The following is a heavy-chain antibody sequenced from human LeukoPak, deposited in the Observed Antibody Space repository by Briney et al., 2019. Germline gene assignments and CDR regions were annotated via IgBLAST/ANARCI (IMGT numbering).Heavy chain of an antibody. V-gene: IGHV3-30*18. Sequence: GRSLRLSCAASGFTFSTYGMHWVRQAPGKGLEWVALISYDGSNEYYADSVKGRFTISRDNSKNTLYLQMNSLRAEDTAIYYCAKEGEEFRISLLPLYFDCWGQGTLVTVSS. CDR1: GFTFSTYG. D-gene: IGHD3-22*01. J-gene: IGHJ4*02. CDR2: ISYDGSNE. CDR3: AKEGEEFRISLLPLYFDC.